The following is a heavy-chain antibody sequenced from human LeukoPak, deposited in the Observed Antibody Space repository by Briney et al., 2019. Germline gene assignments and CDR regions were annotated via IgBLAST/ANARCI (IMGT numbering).Heavy chain of an antibody. CDR1: GFTFDDYG. V-gene: IGHV3-20*04. CDR3: ARETARYYYDSSGYPDY. D-gene: IGHD3-22*01. Sequence: GGSLRLSCAASGFTFDDYGMSWVRQAPGKGLGWHSGINWNGGSTGYADSVKGRFTISRDNAKNSLYLQMNSLRAEDTALYYCARETARYYYDSSGYPDYWGQGTLVTVSS. J-gene: IGHJ4*02. CDR2: INWNGGST.